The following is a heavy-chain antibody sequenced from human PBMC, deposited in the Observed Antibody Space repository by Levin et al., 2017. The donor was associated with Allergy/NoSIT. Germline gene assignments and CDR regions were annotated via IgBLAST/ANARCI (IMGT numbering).Heavy chain of an antibody. V-gene: IGHV4-59*08. D-gene: IGHD1-26*01. J-gene: IGHJ4*02. CDR2: IYYSGST. CDR1: GGSISSYY. CDR3: ARLRGGSDYDYFDY. Sequence: NSSETLSLTCTVSGGSISSYYWSWIRQPPGKGLEWIGYIYYSGSTNYNPSLKSRVTISVDTSKNQFSLKLSSVTAADTAVYYCARLRGGSDYDYFDYWGQGTLVTVSS.